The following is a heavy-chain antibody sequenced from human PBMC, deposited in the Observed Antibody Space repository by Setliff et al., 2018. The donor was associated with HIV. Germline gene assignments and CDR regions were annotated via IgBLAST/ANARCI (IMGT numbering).Heavy chain of an antibody. CDR1: GFTFSSYG. V-gene: IGHV3-30*02. D-gene: IGHD3-22*01. CDR2: IRYDGSNK. Sequence: PGGSLRLSCAASGFTFSSYGMHWVRQAPGKGLEWVAFIRYDGSNKYYADSVKGRFTISRDNAKNSLYLQMNSLRAEDTAVYYCARGASLLSYYYDSSGYFQHWGQGTLVTVSS. CDR3: ARGASLLSYYYDSSGYFQH. J-gene: IGHJ1*01.